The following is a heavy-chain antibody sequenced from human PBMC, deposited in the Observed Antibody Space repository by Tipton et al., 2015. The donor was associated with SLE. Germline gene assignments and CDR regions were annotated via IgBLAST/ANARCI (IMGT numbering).Heavy chain of an antibody. Sequence: TLSLTCAVYGGSFNAYYWSWIRQPPGKGLEWIGEINHSGSTNYNPSLKSRVTISVDTSKNQFSLKLSSVTAADTAVYYCARVLRFLEWLSDAFDIWGQGTMVTVSS. CDR2: INHSGST. CDR1: GGSFNAYY. CDR3: ARVLRFLEWLSDAFDI. D-gene: IGHD3-3*01. J-gene: IGHJ3*02. V-gene: IGHV4-34*01.